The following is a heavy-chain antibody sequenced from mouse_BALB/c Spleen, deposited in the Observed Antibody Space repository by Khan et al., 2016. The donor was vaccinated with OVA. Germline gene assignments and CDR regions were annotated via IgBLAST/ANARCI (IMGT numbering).Heavy chain of an antibody. Sequence: EVQLVESGPGLVKPSQSLSLTCTVTGYSITSGYGWNWIRQFPGNKLEWMGYISYSGSTNYNPFLKSLISITRDSSKNQFFHQLNSVTTEDTATYYCSRTASVKYWGKGTTLTVSS. CDR2: ISYSGST. V-gene: IGHV3-2*02. J-gene: IGHJ2*01. CDR1: GYSITSGYG. CDR3: SRTASVKY. D-gene: IGHD1-2*01.